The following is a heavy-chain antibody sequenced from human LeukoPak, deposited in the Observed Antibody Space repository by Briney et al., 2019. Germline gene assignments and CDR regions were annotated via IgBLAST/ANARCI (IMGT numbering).Heavy chain of an antibody. D-gene: IGHD2-15*01. Sequence: GGSLRLSCEASGFSFPYGMSWVRQGPGKGLEWVSAISVSGNTYHADSVKGRFTISRDSSKNTLYLQMNSLRAGDAAVYYCAKAPVTTCSGAYCYPFDYWSQGTLVTVSS. V-gene: IGHV3-23*01. CDR2: ISVSGNT. CDR3: AKAPVTTCSGAYCYPFDY. CDR1: GFSFPYG. J-gene: IGHJ4*02.